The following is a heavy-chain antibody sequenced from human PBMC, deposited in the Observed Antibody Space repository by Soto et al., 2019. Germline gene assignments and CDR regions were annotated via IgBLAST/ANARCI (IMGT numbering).Heavy chain of an antibody. Sequence: GASVKVSCKASGYTFTSYAMHWVRQAPGQRLEWMGWINAGNGNTKYSQKFQGRVTITRDTSASTAYMELSSLRSEDTAVYYCAREVKYFDHRAYYYYYYMDVWGKGTTVTVSS. CDR1: GYTFTSYA. CDR2: INAGNGNT. D-gene: IGHD3-9*01. CDR3: AREVKYFDHRAYYYYYYMDV. V-gene: IGHV1-3*01. J-gene: IGHJ6*03.